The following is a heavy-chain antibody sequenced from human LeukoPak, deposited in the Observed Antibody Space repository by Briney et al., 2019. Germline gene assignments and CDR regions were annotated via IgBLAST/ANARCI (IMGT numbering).Heavy chain of an antibody. CDR1: GFTFSSYA. CDR2: ISGSGGST. V-gene: IGHV3-23*01. D-gene: IGHD5-18*01. Sequence: GGSLRLSCAASGFTFSSYAMSWVRQAPGKGLEWVSAISGSGGSTSYADSVKGRFTISRDNSKNTLYLQMNSLRAEDTAVYYCAKVHLGAMVPTLFDYWGQGTLVTVSS. J-gene: IGHJ4*02. CDR3: AKVHLGAMVPTLFDY.